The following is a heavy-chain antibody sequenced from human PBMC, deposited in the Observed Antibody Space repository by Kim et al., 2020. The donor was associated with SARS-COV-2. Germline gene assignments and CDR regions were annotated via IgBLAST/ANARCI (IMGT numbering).Heavy chain of an antibody. CDR3: AKVYTQLRFNWNDGDYFDY. D-gene: IGHD1-1*01. V-gene: IGHV3-30*02. Sequence: KGRFTISRDNSKNTVYLQMSSLSAQDTAVYYCAKVYTQLRFNWNDGDYFDYWGQGTLGTVSS. J-gene: IGHJ4*02.